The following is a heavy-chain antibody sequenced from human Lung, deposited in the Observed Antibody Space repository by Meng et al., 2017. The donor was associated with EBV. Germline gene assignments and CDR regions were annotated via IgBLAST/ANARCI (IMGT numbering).Heavy chain of an antibody. CDR1: GYTLTSYG. CDR2: NNVGNGTT. D-gene: IGHD3-22*01. J-gene: IGHJ4*02. CDR3: ARAGYDSSGYYPQPFDY. V-gene: IGHV1-3*01. Sequence: GQLWQSGVGWKVAGAAGTGSCKAAGYTLTSYGMHWVRQTSGQRVEWMGWNNVGNGTTKYSQGSQGRVTITRDTTSRKAYMGLSSLRSENTTVYYWARAGYDSSGYYPQPFDYWGQGTLVTVFS.